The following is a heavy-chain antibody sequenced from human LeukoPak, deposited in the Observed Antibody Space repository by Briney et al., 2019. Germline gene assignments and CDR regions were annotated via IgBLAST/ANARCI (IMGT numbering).Heavy chain of an antibody. CDR3: AKEDPGATFDC. CDR1: GFTFSSYA. J-gene: IGHJ4*02. D-gene: IGHD1-26*01. V-gene: IGHV3-23*01. Sequence: GGSLRLSCAASGFTFSSYAMNWVRQAPGKGLEWVSGISSSGGTTYYADSVKGRLTTSRDNSKNTLYLQMNSLRGEDTAVYYCAKEDPGATFDCWGQGTLVTVSS. CDR2: ISSSGGTT.